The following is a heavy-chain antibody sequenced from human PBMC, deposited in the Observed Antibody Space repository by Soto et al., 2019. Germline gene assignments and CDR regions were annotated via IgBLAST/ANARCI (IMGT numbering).Heavy chain of an antibody. CDR3: AKDKGGPAAFDY. V-gene: IGHV3-9*01. Sequence: EVQLVESGGGLVQPGRSLRLSCAASGFTFDDYAMHWVRQAPGKGLEWVSGISWNSGSIGYADSVKGRFTISRDNAKNSLYLQMNSLRAEDTALYCCAKDKGGPAAFDYWGQGTLVTVSS. CDR1: GFTFDDYA. D-gene: IGHD2-2*01. CDR2: ISWNSGSI. J-gene: IGHJ4*02.